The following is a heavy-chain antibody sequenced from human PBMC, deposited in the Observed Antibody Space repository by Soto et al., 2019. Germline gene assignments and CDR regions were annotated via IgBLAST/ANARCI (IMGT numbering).Heavy chain of an antibody. V-gene: IGHV2-5*02. CDR2: IYWDDDK. J-gene: IGHJ6*02. Sequence: QITLKESGPTLVKPTQTLTLTCTFSGFSLSTSGVGVGWIRQPPGKALERLALIYWDDDKRYSPSLKSRLTITKDTSKNQVVLTMTNMDPVDTATYYCAHMTTVTTSWYYYGMDVWGQGTTVTVSS. CDR1: GFSLSTSGVG. D-gene: IGHD4-17*01. CDR3: AHMTTVTTSWYYYGMDV.